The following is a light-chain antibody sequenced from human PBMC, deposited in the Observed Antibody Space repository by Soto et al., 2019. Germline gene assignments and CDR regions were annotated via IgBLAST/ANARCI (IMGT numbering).Light chain of an antibody. V-gene: IGKV4-1*01. CDR2: WAS. CDR1: QSVLYSSNNKNY. Sequence: DIVMTQSPDSLAVSLGERATINCKSSQSVLYSSNNKNYLAWYQQKPGQPPKLLIYWASTRESGVPDRFSGSGSGTDFTLPIGSLQAEDVAVYYCQQYFSTPYTFGQGTKLEIK. CDR3: QQYFSTPYT. J-gene: IGKJ2*01.